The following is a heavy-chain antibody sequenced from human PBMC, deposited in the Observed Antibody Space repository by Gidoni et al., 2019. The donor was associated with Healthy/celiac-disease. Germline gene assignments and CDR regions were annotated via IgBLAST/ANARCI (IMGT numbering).Heavy chain of an antibody. J-gene: IGHJ4*02. CDR1: GGYISSSSYY. V-gene: IGHV4-39*01. Sequence: QLQLQESGPGLVKPSETLSLTCPFSGGYISSSSYYWGWIRQPPWTGIEWIGSIYYSGSNYYNPSLKSRVTISVDTSKNQLSLKLSSVTAAETAVYYCARVQLGKIDYWGQGTLVTVSS. CDR2: IYYSGSN. CDR3: ARVQLGKIDY. D-gene: IGHD7-27*01.